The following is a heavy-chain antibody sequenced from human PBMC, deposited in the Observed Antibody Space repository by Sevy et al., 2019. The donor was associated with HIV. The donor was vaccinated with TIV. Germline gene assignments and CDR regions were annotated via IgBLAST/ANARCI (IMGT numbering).Heavy chain of an antibody. CDR2: IKEDGSEK. CDR3: ARDRDCSGGRCYSGWFDP. V-gene: IGHV3-7*01. Sequence: GGSLRLSCAASGFTFSDYWMTWVRQAPGKGLEWVANIKEDGSEKYYVDSVKGRFTVSRDNAKNSLYLQMNSLRVEETAVFYGARDRDCSGGRCYSGWFDPWGQGTLVTVSS. CDR1: GFTFSDYW. J-gene: IGHJ5*02. D-gene: IGHD2-15*01.